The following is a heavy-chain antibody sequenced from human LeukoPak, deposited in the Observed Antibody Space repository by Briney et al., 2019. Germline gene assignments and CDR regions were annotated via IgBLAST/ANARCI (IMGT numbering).Heavy chain of an antibody. J-gene: IGHJ5*02. CDR3: ARYSREYSSPNNWFDP. CDR2: IIPIFGTA. V-gene: IGHV1-69*05. D-gene: IGHD6-6*01. CDR1: GGTFGTYS. Sequence: ASVKVSCKTSGGTFGTYSINWVRQAPGQGLEWMGGIIPIFGTANYAQKFQGRVTITTDESTSTAYMELSSLRSEDTAVYYCARYSREYSSPNNWFDPWGQGTLVTVSS.